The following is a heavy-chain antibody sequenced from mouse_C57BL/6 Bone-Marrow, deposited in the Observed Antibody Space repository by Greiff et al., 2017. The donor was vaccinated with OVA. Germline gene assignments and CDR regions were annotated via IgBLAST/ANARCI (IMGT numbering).Heavy chain of an antibody. CDR3: ARRGSSYDYAMDY. J-gene: IGHJ4*01. V-gene: IGHV5-12*01. Sequence: EVQLQESGGGLVQPGGSLKLSCAASGFTFSDYYMYWVRQTPEKRLEWVAYISNGGGSTYYPDTVKGRFTISRDNAKNTLYLQMSRLKSEDTAMYYCARRGSSYDYAMDYWGQGTSVTVSS. CDR1: GFTFSDYY. D-gene: IGHD1-1*01. CDR2: ISNGGGST.